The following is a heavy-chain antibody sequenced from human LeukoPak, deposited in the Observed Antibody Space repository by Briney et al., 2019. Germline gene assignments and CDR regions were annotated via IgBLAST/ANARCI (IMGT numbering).Heavy chain of an antibody. J-gene: IGHJ1*01. Sequence: NESGPTLVKPTQTLTLTCTFSGFSLNTGGVGVAWNRQPPGKALEWLALIYGNDEKRYSASLKSRLTITKDTSENQVVLTMTDMDPVDTATYYCVHDIPGGEGFQHWGQGTLVTVSS. D-gene: IGHD2-2*01. CDR3: VHDIPGGEGFQH. CDR1: GFSLNTGGVG. CDR2: IYGNDEK. V-gene: IGHV2-5*01.